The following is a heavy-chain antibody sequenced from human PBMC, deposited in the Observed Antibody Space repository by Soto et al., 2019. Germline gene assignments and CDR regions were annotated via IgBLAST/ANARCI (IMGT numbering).Heavy chain of an antibody. Sequence: QVQLVQSGAEVKKPGSSVKVSCKASGGTFSSYAISWVGQAPGQGLEWMGGIIPIFGTANYAQKFQGRVTITADESTSTAYMELSSLRSEDTAVYYCAMSNGRDFYYYYYGMDVWGQGTTVTVSS. CDR2: IIPIFGTA. J-gene: IGHJ6*02. CDR1: GGTFSSYA. D-gene: IGHD1-26*01. V-gene: IGHV1-69*01. CDR3: AMSNGRDFYYYYYGMDV.